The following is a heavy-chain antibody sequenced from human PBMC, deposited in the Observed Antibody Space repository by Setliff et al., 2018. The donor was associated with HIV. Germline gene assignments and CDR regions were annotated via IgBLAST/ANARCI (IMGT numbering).Heavy chain of an antibody. CDR2: ISGSGAST. V-gene: IGHV3-23*01. J-gene: IGHJ4*02. D-gene: IGHD1-1*01. CDR1: GFNVTIND. CDR3: AKLMYAELWPLDIDH. Sequence: PGGSLRLSCAASGFNVTINDMSWVRQGPGKGLEWVSSISGSGASTYYADSVRGRFTISRDNSKKTLYVQMNSLRAEDTALYFCAKLMYAELWPLDIDHWGQGTLVTVSS.